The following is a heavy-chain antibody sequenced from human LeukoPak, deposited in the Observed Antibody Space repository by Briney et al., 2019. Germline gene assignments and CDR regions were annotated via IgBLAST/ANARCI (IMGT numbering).Heavy chain of an antibody. V-gene: IGHV1-69*13. J-gene: IGHJ5*02. D-gene: IGHD4-17*01. CDR3: ASPKDPYGDYGSYWFDP. CDR1: GGTFSSYA. Sequence: ASVKVSCKASGGTFSSYAISWVRQAPGQGLEWMGGIIPIFGTANYAQKFQGRVTITADESTSTAYMELSSLRSEDTAVYHCASPKDPYGDYGSYWFDPWGQGTLVTVSS. CDR2: IIPIFGTA.